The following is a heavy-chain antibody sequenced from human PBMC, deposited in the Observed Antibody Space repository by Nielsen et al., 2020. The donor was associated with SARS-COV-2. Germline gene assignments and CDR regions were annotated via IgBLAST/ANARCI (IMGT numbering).Heavy chain of an antibody. Sequence: GGSLRPSCAASGFTLDDYGMSWVRQAPGKGLEWVSGITWNGGSTGYADSVKGRFTFSRDNSRNTLYLQMNSLRADDTAVYYCARAAYYNWNDHITVAMDVWGQGTTVTVSS. CDR2: ITWNGGST. D-gene: IGHD1-1*01. CDR3: ARAAYYNWNDHITVAMDV. J-gene: IGHJ6*02. V-gene: IGHV3-20*04. CDR1: GFTLDDYG.